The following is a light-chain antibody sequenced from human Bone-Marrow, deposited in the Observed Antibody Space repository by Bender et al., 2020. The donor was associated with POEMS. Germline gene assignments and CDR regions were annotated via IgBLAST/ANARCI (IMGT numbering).Light chain of an antibody. J-gene: IGLJ1*01. CDR2: EDE. CDR1: ELMNKF. Sequence: SYELTPPPSVSVSPGQTASIPCSGAELMNKFVCWYQQKPGQAPVLVIYEDEKRPSGIPERFSASNSGNTATLTISETQATDEAEYYCQAWDRSIFYVFGGGTKVTVL. CDR3: QAWDRSIFYV. V-gene: IGLV3-1*01.